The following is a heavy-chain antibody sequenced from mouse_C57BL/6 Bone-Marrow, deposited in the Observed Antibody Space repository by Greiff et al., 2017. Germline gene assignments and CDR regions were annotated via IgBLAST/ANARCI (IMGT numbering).Heavy chain of an antibody. CDR2: GQGLEWIG. CDR3: SEDSAVYYCARASRGYYVAWFAY. Sequence: QVQLQQSGPELARPWASVKISCQAFYTFSRRVHFAIRDTNYWMQWVKQRPGQGLEWIGAIYPGYGGTSSHPKFKGKATLTADKSSSTAYMQLSSLTSEDSAVYYCARASRGYYVAWFAYWGQGTLVTVSA. D-gene: IGHD2-3*01. J-gene: IGHJ3*01. CDR1: YTFSRRVH. V-gene: IGHV1-87*01.